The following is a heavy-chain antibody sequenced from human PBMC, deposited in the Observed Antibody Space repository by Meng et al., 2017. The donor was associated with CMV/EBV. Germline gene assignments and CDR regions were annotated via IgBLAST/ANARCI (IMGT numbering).Heavy chain of an antibody. V-gene: IGHV3-30*02. D-gene: IGHD3-22*01. CDR1: GFTFSSYG. CDR2: IRYDGSNK. Sequence: GESLKISCAASGFTFSSYGMHWVRQAPGKGLEWVAFIRYDGSNKYYADSVKGRFTISRDNSKNTLYLQMNSLRAEDTAVYYCAKDLGGRRGYYYDSSGPLPGDYWGQGTLVTVSS. CDR3: AKDLGGRRGYYYDSSGPLPGDY. J-gene: IGHJ4*02.